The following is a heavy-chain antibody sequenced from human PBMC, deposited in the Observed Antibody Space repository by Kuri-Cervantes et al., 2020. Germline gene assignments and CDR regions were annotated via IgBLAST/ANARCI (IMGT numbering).Heavy chain of an antibody. J-gene: IGHJ4*02. V-gene: IGHV3-48*04. CDR1: GFTFSSYS. D-gene: IGHD3-22*01. Sequence: GESLKISCAASGFTFSSYSMNWVRQAPGKGLEWVSYISTSGGSVHYADSVRGRFTISRDNAKKSLELQMNSLRVDDTAVYYCARGRQVDKFDYWGQGTLVTVSS. CDR3: ARGRQVDKFDY. CDR2: ISTSGGSV.